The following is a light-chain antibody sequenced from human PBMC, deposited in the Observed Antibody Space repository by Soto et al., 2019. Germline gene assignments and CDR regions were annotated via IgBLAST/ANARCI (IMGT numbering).Light chain of an antibody. CDR1: QSVSSY. CDR3: QQRSNSLT. CDR2: DAS. J-gene: IGKJ3*01. V-gene: IGKV3-11*01. Sequence: EIVLTQSPATLSLSPGERATLSCRASQSVSSYLAWYQQKPGQAPRLPIYDASNRATGIPARFSGSGSGTDFTLTISSLEPEDFAVYYCQQRSNSLTFGPGTKVDIK.